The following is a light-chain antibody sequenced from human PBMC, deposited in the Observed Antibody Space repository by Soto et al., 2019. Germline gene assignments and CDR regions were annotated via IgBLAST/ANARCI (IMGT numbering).Light chain of an antibody. V-gene: IGLV3-21*02. J-gene: IGLJ2*01. Sequence: SYELTQPPSVSVAPGQTARITCGGNNIGGKSVQWYQQKPGQAPVLVVYDESDRPSGIPERFSGSNSGNTATLTISRVEAGDEADYYCQVWDSSSDHVVFGGGTKVNVL. CDR3: QVWDSSSDHVV. CDR1: NIGGKS. CDR2: DES.